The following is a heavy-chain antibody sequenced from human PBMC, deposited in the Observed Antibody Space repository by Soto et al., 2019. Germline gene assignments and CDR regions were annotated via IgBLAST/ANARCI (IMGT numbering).Heavy chain of an antibody. CDR3: ARHDRHYCDQIDY. D-gene: IGHD4-17*01. V-gene: IGHV4-39*01. CDR2: IYYSGRA. J-gene: IGHJ4*02. CDR1: GGSISSNNYC. Sequence: QVQLQESGPGLVKPSETLSLTCSVSGGSISSNNYCWGWIRQPPGKGLEWIGSIYYSGRAYYNSSLTSRVTISADTSKNQYSLRLSSVTAADTAVYYCARHDRHYCDQIDYWGQGTLVIISS.